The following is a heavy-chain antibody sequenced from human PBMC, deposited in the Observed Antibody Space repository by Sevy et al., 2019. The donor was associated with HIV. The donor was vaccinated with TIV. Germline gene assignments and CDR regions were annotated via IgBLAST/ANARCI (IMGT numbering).Heavy chain of an antibody. D-gene: IGHD3-3*01. Sequence: SETLSLTCTVSGDSIRSQSHYWAWIRQSPGKGLEWIASIYYTESSYCNLSLRGRVTISVDTSKEQISLKLTSVTAADTADYFCARQVRFSGVIINHFDYWGHGTLVTVSS. CDR1: GDSIRSQSHY. V-gene: IGHV4-39*01. CDR2: IYYTESS. CDR3: ARQVRFSGVIINHFDY. J-gene: IGHJ4*01.